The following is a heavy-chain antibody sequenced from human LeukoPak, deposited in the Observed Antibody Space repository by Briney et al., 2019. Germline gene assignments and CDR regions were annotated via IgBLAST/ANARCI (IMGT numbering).Heavy chain of an antibody. CDR1: GGSLSSYY. V-gene: IGHV4-59*08. CDR2: IYYSGST. D-gene: IGHD1-7*01. CDR3: ASTDWNYAQ. Sequence: PSETLSLTCTVSGGSLSSYYWTWIRQPPGKGLEWIGYIYYSGSTNYNPSLKSRVTISVEKSKKQFSLRLTSVTAADTAVHYCASTDWNYAQWGRGILVTVSS. J-gene: IGHJ4*02.